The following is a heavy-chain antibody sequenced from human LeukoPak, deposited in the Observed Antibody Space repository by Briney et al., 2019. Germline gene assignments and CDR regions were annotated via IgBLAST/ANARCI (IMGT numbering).Heavy chain of an antibody. D-gene: IGHD2-21*02. V-gene: IGHV3-7*01. CDR1: GFTFTKFW. Sequence: PGGSLRLSCEASGFTFTKFWMSWVRQAPGNGLEWVANIQEDGKKENYVDSVRGRFTISRDNAKNSIYLQMNSLRVEDTAVYYCAKDIVGGGDDYWGQGTLVTVSS. CDR3: AKDIVGGGDDY. CDR2: IQEDGKKE. J-gene: IGHJ4*02.